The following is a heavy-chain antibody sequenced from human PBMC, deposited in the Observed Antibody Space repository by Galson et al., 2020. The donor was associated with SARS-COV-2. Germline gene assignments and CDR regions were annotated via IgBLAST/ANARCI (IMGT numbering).Heavy chain of an antibody. CDR1: GFSVSSNY. V-gene: IGHV3-66*02. Sequence: GGSLRLSCAASGFSVSSNYMSWVRQAPGKGLEWVSIIHSGTRTDYADSVRGRFTISRDISKNTLYLQMNSLRAEDTAVYFCARGPRPPFVVAPAAILYYMDVWGKGTTVTVSS. CDR2: IHSGTRT. D-gene: IGHD2-2*01. J-gene: IGHJ6*03. CDR3: ARGPRPPFVVAPAAILYYMDV.